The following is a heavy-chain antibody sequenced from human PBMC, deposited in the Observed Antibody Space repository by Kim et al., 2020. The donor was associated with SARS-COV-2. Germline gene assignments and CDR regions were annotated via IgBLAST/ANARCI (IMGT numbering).Heavy chain of an antibody. CDR2: ISDNGAGT. J-gene: IGHJ5*02. V-gene: IGHV3-23*01. CDR3: ARASRGSGYYFPFDP. CDR1: GFTFSNYA. D-gene: IGHD3-22*01. Sequence: GGSLRLSCAASGFTFSNYAMTWVRQAAGKGLQWVSRISDNGAGTYYADSVKGRFTISRDNSKNTLYLQMNSLRVEDTGIYYCARASRGSGYYFPFDPWG.